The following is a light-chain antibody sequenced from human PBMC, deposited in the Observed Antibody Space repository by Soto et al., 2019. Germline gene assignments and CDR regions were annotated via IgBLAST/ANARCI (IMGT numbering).Light chain of an antibody. J-gene: IGKJ1*01. CDR2: GAS. CDR3: PQRSNWPQT. Sequence: IMLTQSPGTLSLSPGERATLSCWASQSVSATYLAWYQQKPGQAPRLLIYGASNRATGIPDRFSASGSGTEFTLTISRLEPEDVAVYYCPQRSNWPQTFGQGGKVDI. V-gene: IGKV3D-20*02. CDR1: QSVSATY.